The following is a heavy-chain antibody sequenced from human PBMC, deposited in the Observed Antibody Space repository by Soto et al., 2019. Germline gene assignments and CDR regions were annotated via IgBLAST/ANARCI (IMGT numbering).Heavy chain of an antibody. V-gene: IGHV1-46*01. J-gene: IGHJ4*02. CDR1: GYTFTSYY. CDR2: INPSGGST. CDR3: ARDSAMVRGVIPNTPFDY. Sequence: QVQLVQSGAEVKKPGASVKVSCKASGYTFTSYYMHWVRQAPGQGLEWMGIINPSGGSTSYAQKFQGRVTMTRDTSTSTVYMELSSLRSEDTAVYYCARDSAMVRGVIPNTPFDYWGQGTLVTVSS. D-gene: IGHD3-10*01.